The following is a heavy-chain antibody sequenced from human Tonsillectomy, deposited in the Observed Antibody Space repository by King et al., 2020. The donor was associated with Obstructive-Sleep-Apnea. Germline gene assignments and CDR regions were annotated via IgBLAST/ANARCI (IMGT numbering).Heavy chain of an antibody. CDR1: GYTFTSYY. V-gene: IGHV1-46*01. D-gene: IGHD1-26*01. CDR3: ARDRPASRGSYYSPMDA. Sequence: VQLVESGAEVKKPGASVKVSCKASGYTFTSYYMHWVRQAPGQGLEWMGIINPSGGSTSYAQKFQGRVTMTRDTSTSTVYMELSSLRSEDTAVYYCARDRPASRGSYYSPMDAWGQGTTVTVSS. CDR2: INPSGGST. J-gene: IGHJ6*02.